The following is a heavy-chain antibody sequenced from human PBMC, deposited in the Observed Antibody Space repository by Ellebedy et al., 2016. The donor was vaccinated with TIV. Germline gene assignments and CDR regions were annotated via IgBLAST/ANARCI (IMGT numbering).Heavy chain of an antibody. CDR2: ISDSSRYI. Sequence: GGSLRLSXAASGFTFRSYTMNWVRQAPGKGLEWVSSISDSSRYIYYADSVKGRFTISRDNAKNSLYLQMNSLRAEDTAIYYCARDSGKTIFGVVIKTDYWGQGTLVTVSS. J-gene: IGHJ4*02. CDR1: GFTFRSYT. D-gene: IGHD3-3*01. CDR3: ARDSGKTIFGVVIKTDY. V-gene: IGHV3-21*01.